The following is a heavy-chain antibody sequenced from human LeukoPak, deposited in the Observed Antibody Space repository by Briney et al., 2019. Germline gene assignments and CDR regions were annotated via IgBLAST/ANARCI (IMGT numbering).Heavy chain of an antibody. J-gene: IGHJ5*02. V-gene: IGHV1-18*01. Sequence: ASVKVSFKASGYTFTSYGISWVRQAPGQGREWMGWISAYNGNTNYAQKLQGRVTITTDTSTSTAYMELRSLRSDDTAVYYCARYSGIAVAGTGWFDPWGQGTLVTVSS. CDR2: ISAYNGNT. CDR1: GYTFTSYG. D-gene: IGHD6-19*01. CDR3: ARYSGIAVAGTGWFDP.